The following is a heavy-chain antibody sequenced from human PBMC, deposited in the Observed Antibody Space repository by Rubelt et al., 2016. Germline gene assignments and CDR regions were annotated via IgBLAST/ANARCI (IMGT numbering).Heavy chain of an antibody. D-gene: IGHD6-6*01. V-gene: IGHV4-34*01. CDR3: ARQRQLITARRWFDP. Sequence: QVQLQQWGAGLLKPSETLSLTCAVYGGSFSGYSWTWFRQPPGKGLEWIGESNDFGSTNYKPSLKSRVTISIDTSKKQFSLRLTAVTAADTAVYYCARQRQLITARRWFDPWGQGTLVTVSS. CDR1: GGSFSGYS. CDR2: SNDFGST. J-gene: IGHJ5*02.